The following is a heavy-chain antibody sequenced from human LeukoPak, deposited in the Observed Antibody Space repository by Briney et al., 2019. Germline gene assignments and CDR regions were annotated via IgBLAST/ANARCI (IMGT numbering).Heavy chain of an antibody. Sequence: PSETLSLTCAVSGGSISSSNWWSWVRQPPGKGLEWIGSIYYSGSTYYNPSLKSRVTISVDTSKNQFSLKLSSVTAADTAVYYCAREGVAAAGPIDYWGQGTLVTVSS. CDR2: IYYSGST. V-gene: IGHV4-4*02. CDR3: AREGVAAAGPIDY. CDR1: GGSISSSNW. D-gene: IGHD6-13*01. J-gene: IGHJ4*02.